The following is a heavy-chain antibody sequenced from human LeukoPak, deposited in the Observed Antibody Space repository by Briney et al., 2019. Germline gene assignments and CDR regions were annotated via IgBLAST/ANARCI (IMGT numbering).Heavy chain of an antibody. J-gene: IGHJ5*02. Sequence: GGSLRLSCAASGFTFSSYAMSWVRQAPGKGLEWVSAISGSGGSTYYADSVKGRFTISRDNSKNTLYLQMNSLRAEDTAVYYCANSLRFMVRDYNWFDPWGQGTLVTVSS. V-gene: IGHV3-23*01. CDR3: ANSLRFMVRDYNWFDP. CDR2: ISGSGGST. D-gene: IGHD3-10*01. CDR1: GFTFSSYA.